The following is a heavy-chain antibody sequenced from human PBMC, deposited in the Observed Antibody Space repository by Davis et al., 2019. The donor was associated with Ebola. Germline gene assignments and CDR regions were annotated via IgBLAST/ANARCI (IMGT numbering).Heavy chain of an antibody. D-gene: IGHD6-19*01. V-gene: IGHV3-33*01. CDR2: IWYDGSNK. Sequence: GESLKISCAASGFPFSSYGMHWVRQAPGKGLEWVAVIWYDGSNKYYADSVKGRFTISRDNSKNTLYLQMNSLRAEDTAVYYCARDLYSSGWPNYGYYYYGMDVWGQGTTVTVSS. CDR3: ARDLYSSGWPNYGYYYYGMDV. J-gene: IGHJ6*02. CDR1: GFPFSSYG.